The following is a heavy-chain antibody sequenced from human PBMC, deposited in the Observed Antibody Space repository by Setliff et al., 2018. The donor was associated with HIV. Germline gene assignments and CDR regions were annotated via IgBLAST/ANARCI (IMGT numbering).Heavy chain of an antibody. CDR3: ASDAVSGYDWKWFDS. V-gene: IGHV1-46*01. Sequence: ASEKVSCKTSGTNLLPYYMHWVRQAPGQGLEGMGVINTRGGSTSYAQKFQGRVTMTSDTSTYTVYMELGGLTSDDTAFYYCASDAVSGYDWKWFDSWGQGTLVTVSS. D-gene: IGHD5-12*01. J-gene: IGHJ5*01. CDR1: GTNLLPYY. CDR2: INTRGGST.